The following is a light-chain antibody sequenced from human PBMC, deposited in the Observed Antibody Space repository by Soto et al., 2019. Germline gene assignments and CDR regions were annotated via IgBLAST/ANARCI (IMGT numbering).Light chain of an antibody. CDR3: QQYNNSWT. Sequence: DIQMTQSPSTLSASVGDRVTITCRASQSISSWLAWYQQKPGKAPKLLIYDASSLESGVPSRFSGSGSGTEFTLNISSLQPDDFATYYCQQYNNSWTFGQGTKVEIK. V-gene: IGKV1-5*01. CDR2: DAS. J-gene: IGKJ1*01. CDR1: QSISSW.